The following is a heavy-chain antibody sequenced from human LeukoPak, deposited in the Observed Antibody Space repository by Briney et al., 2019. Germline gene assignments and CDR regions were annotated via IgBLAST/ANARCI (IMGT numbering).Heavy chain of an antibody. D-gene: IGHD4-23*01. CDR1: GGSINSGGYH. CDR2: IYYSGST. Sequence: TSQTLSLTCTVSGGSINSGGYHWSWIRQHPGKGLEWIGHIYYSGSTYYNPSLKSRVTISADTSKNQFSLNLSSVTAADTAVYYCARDLNYGGNSGFDYWGQGTLVTVSS. J-gene: IGHJ4*02. V-gene: IGHV4-31*03. CDR3: ARDLNYGGNSGFDY.